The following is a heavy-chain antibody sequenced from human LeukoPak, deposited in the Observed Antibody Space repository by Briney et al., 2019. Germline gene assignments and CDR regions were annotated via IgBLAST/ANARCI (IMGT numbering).Heavy chain of an antibody. D-gene: IGHD4-17*01. J-gene: IGHJ4*02. CDR3: ARDLGYGDPFDY. Sequence: ASETLSLTCTVSSGSISSNYWNWIRQPPGKGLEWIGYIYYSGSTDYNPSLKSRVTISVDTSKNQFSLKLSSVTAADTAVYYCARDLGYGDPFDYWGQGTLVTVSS. V-gene: IGHV4-59*01. CDR1: SGSISSNY. CDR2: IYYSGST.